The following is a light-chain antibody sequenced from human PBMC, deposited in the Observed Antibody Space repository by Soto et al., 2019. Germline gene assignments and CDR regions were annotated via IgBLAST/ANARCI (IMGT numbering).Light chain of an antibody. CDR1: QSISAW. V-gene: IGKV1-5*01. Sequence: DIQMTQSPSTLSGSVGDRFTITCLASQSISAWLAWYQQKPGKAPKLLIYDASNLESGVPSRFSGGGSGTDFTLTISSLQPDDSATYYCQHYETYSSTFGQGTKVDIK. CDR3: QHYETYSST. CDR2: DAS. J-gene: IGKJ1*01.